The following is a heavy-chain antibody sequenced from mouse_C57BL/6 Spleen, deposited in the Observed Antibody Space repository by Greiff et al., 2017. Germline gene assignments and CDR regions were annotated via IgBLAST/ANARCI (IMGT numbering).Heavy chain of an antibody. CDR2: IRLKSDNYAT. Sequence: DVKLQESGGGLVQPGGSMKLSCVASGFTFSNSWMNWVRQSPEKGLEWVAQIRLKSDNYATHYAESVKGRFTISRDDSKSSVYLQMYNLRAEDTGIYYCTGYLDVWGTGTTVTVSS. V-gene: IGHV6-3*01. J-gene: IGHJ1*03. CDR1: GFTFSNSW. CDR3: TGYLDV.